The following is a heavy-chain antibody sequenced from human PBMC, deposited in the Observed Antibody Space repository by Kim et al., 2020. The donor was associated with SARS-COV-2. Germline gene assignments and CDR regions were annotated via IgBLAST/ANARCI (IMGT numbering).Heavy chain of an antibody. J-gene: IGHJ4*02. CDR1: GFTFSSYA. CDR3: ASLTYVRGVIGGKIPFDY. D-gene: IGHD3-10*02. V-gene: IGHV3-30*04. CDR2: ISYDGSNK. Sequence: GGSLRLSCAASGFTFSSYAMHWVRQAPGKGLEWVAVISYDGSNKYYADSVKGRFTISRDNSKNTLYLQMNSLRAEDTAVYYCASLTYVRGVIGGKIPFDYWGQGTLVTVSS.